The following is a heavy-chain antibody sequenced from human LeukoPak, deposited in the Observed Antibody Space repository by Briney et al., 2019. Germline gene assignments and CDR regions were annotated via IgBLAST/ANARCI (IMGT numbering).Heavy chain of an antibody. CDR1: GFSLSPSW. CDR3: AKDWMSGYCLEY. CDR2: ITSDGRNT. J-gene: IGHJ4*02. V-gene: IGHV3-74*01. Sequence: HPGGSLRLSCAGSGFSLSPSWMNWVRQAPGKGLVWVSRITSDGRNTVYADSVKGRFTFSRDNARNTVDLQMTSLRAEDTAVYYCAKDWMSGYCLEYWGQGTLVTVSS. D-gene: IGHD3-3*01.